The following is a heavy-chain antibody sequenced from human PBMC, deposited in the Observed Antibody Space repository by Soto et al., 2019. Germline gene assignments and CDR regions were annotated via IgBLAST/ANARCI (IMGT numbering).Heavy chain of an antibody. Sequence: QVQLQQWGAGLLKPSETLSLTCTVYGGSFSGYYWNWIRQPPGKGLEWIGEINHSGSTNYKPSLKSRVAISVDTSKNQFSLKLSSVTAADTAVYYCARGYVMNFDYWGQGTLVTVSS. CDR3: ARGYVMNFDY. J-gene: IGHJ4*02. D-gene: IGHD3-10*02. V-gene: IGHV4-34*01. CDR1: GGSFSGYY. CDR2: INHSGST.